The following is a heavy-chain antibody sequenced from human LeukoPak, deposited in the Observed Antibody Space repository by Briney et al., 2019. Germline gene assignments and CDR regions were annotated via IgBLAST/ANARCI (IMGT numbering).Heavy chain of an antibody. Sequence: SVKVSCKASGGTFSSYAISWVRQAPGQGLEWMGGIIPIFGTANYAQKFQGRVTITADESTSTAYMELSSLRSEDTAVYYCARAFKWELKEYYFDYWGQGTLVTVSS. CDR2: IIPIFGTA. J-gene: IGHJ4*02. CDR3: ARAFKWELKEYYFDY. CDR1: GGTFSSYA. V-gene: IGHV1-69*13. D-gene: IGHD1-26*01.